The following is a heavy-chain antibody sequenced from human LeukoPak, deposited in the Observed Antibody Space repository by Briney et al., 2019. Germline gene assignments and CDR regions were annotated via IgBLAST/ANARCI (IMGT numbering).Heavy chain of an antibody. CDR1: GFTFSDYY. Sequence: GGSLRLSCAASGFTFSDYYMSWVRQAPGKGLEWVSAISGSGGSTYYADSVKGRFTISRDNSKNTLYLQMNSLRAEDTAVYYCAKDFDFWSAIGYWGQGTLVTVSS. V-gene: IGHV3-23*01. CDR2: ISGSGGST. CDR3: AKDFDFWSAIGY. J-gene: IGHJ4*02. D-gene: IGHD3-3*01.